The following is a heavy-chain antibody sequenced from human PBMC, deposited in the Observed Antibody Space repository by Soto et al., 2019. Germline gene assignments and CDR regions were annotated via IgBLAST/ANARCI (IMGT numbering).Heavy chain of an antibody. D-gene: IGHD3-9*01. CDR3: ARATLGDILTGDAFDI. CDR2: ISYDGSNK. CDR1: GFTFSSYA. J-gene: IGHJ3*02. V-gene: IGHV3-30-3*01. Sequence: VGSLRLSCAASGFTFSSYAMHWVRQAPGKGLEWVAVISYDGSNKYYADSVKGRFTISRDNSKNTLYLQMNSLRAEDTAVYYCARATLGDILTGDAFDIWGQGTMVTVSS.